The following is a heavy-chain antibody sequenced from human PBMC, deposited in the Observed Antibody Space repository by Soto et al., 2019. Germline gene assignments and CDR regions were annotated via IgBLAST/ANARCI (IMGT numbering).Heavy chain of an antibody. CDR2: IYHSGST. Sequence: SETLSLTCAVSGSSISSGYYWGWIRQAPGQGLEWIGIIYHSGSTYYNPSHDSRVTISVDTSKNQFSLKLSSVTAADTAVYYCARVLGGGASGSSYNGAFDIWGQGTMVTVSS. CDR1: GSSISSGYY. J-gene: IGHJ3*02. V-gene: IGHV4-38-2*01. CDR3: ARVLGGGASGSSYNGAFDI. D-gene: IGHD3-10*01.